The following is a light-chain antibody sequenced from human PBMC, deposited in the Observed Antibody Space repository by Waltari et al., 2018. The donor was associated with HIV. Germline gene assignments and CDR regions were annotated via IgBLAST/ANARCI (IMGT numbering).Light chain of an antibody. V-gene: IGKV1-9*01. Sequence: DIQLTQSPSFLSASVGDRVTITCRASQGISTSLAWYQQKPGKAPKLLIYAASTLQSGVPSRFSGSGSGTEFTLTIGGLQPEDFATYYCQQLNSYTQITFGGGTKVEIK. CDR2: AAS. J-gene: IGKJ4*01. CDR1: QGISTS. CDR3: QQLNSYTQIT.